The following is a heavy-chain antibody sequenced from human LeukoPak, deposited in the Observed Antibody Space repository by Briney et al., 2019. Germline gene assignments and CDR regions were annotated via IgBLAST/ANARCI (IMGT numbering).Heavy chain of an antibody. J-gene: IGHJ5*02. CDR2: IYYNGST. D-gene: IGHD1-26*01. CDR1: GGSISSSSYY. CDR3: ARGVSGSYSWWFDP. Sequence: SETLSLTCTVSGGSISSSSYYWGWIRQPPGKGLEWIGSIYYNGSTYYNPSLKSRVTISVDTSKNQFSLKLSSVTAADTAVYYCARGVSGSYSWWFDPWGQGTLVTVSS. V-gene: IGHV4-39*07.